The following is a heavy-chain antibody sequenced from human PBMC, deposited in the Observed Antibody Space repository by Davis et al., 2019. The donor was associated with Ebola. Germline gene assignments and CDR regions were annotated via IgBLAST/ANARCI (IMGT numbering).Heavy chain of an antibody. D-gene: IGHD2-2*01. V-gene: IGHV1-18*01. CDR3: ARAHCSSTSCYYGMDV. Sequence: ASVKVSCKASGYTFTSYGISWVRQAPGQGLEWMGWISAYNGNTNYAQKLQGRVTITRDTSASTAYMELSSLRSEDTAVYYCARAHCSSTSCYYGMDVWGQGTTVTVSS. J-gene: IGHJ6*02. CDR1: GYTFTSYG. CDR2: ISAYNGNT.